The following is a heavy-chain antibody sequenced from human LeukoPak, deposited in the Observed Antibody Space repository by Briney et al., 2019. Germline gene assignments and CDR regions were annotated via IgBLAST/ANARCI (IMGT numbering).Heavy chain of an antibody. CDR1: GGSFSGYY. J-gene: IGHJ5*02. CDR3: ARVVVVPAARNNWFDP. Sequence: SETLSLTCAVYGGSFSGYYWSCIRQPPGKGLEWIGEINPSGSTNYNPSHKSRVTISVDTSKNQFSLKLSSVTAADTAVYYCARVVVVPAARNNWFDPWGQGTLVTVSS. D-gene: IGHD2-2*01. V-gene: IGHV4-34*01. CDR2: INPSGST.